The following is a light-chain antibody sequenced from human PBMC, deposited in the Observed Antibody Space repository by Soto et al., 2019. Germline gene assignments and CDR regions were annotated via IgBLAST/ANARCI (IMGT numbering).Light chain of an antibody. Sequence: ENVFTHYPGTLSFSHGERATLSCRASQSVISTYLAWYQQKPGQAPRLLIYGASSRATGIPDRFSGSGSGTDFTLTISRLDPEDFAVYYCQQYGSSLITFGQGTRLEIK. V-gene: IGKV3-20*01. J-gene: IGKJ5*01. CDR3: QQYGSSLIT. CDR2: GAS. CDR1: QSVISTY.